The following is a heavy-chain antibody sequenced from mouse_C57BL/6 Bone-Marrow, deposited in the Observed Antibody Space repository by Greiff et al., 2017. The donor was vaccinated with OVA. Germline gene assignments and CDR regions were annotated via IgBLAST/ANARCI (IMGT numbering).Heavy chain of an antibody. CDR3: ARPSSSYAMDY. J-gene: IGHJ4*01. V-gene: IGHV1-72*01. CDR1: GYTFTSYW. CDR2: IDPNSGGT. D-gene: IGHD1-1*01. Sequence: QVQLKQPGAELVKPGASVKLSCKASGYTFTSYWMHWVKQRPGRGLEWIGRIDPNSGGTKYNEKFKSKASLTVDKPSSTAYMQLSSLTSEDSAVYYCARPSSSYAMDYWGQGTSVTVSS.